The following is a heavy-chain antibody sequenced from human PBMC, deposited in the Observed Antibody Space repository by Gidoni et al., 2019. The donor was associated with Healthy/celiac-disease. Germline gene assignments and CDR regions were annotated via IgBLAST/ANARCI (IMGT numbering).Heavy chain of an antibody. D-gene: IGHD2-15*01. CDR1: GGPISSTNW. CDR3: ASPLGYCSGGSCSDAFDI. J-gene: IGHJ3*02. V-gene: IGHV4-4*02. Sequence: QVQLQESGPGLVKPSGTLSLTCAVSGGPISSTNWWSWFRQPPGKGLEWIGEIYHSGSTNYNPSLKSRVTISVDKSKNQFSLKLSSVTAADTAVYYCASPLGYCSGGSCSDAFDIWGQGTMVTVSS. CDR2: IYHSGST.